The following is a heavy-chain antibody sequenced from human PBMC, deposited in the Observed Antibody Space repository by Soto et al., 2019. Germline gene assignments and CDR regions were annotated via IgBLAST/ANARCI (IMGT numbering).Heavy chain of an antibody. CDR1: GFTVSNYA. Sequence: EVQLLESGGGLVQPGGPRRLSCATSGFTVSNYAMSWVRQAPGKGLEWVSGISGSGGSSYYADSVKGRFTISRDNSKNTLNLQMDSLRAEDTAVSYCAKKSTDSSGYSDYWGQGTVVTVSS. CDR2: ISGSGGSS. V-gene: IGHV3-23*01. CDR3: AKKSTDSSGYSDY. D-gene: IGHD2-2*01. J-gene: IGHJ4*02.